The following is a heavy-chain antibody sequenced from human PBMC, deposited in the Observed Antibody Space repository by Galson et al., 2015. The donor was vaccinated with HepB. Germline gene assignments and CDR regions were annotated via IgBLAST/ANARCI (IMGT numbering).Heavy chain of an antibody. D-gene: IGHD3-3*01. V-gene: IGHV3-9*01. CDR1: GFTFDDYA. Sequence: SLRLSCAASGFTFDDYAMHWVRQAPGKGLECVSGISWNSGSIGYADSVKGRFTISRDNAKNSLYLQMNSLRAEDTALYYCAKDTARTIFPGEAFDIWGQGTMVTVSS. J-gene: IGHJ3*02. CDR2: ISWNSGSI. CDR3: AKDTARTIFPGEAFDI.